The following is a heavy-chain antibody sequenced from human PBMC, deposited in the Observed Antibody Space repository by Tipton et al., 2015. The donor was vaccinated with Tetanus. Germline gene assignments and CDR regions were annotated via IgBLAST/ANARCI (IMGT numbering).Heavy chain of an antibody. D-gene: IGHD3-22*01. CDR3: AREGGAGLVVVIKAFDI. V-gene: IGHV1-2*02. J-gene: IGHJ3*02. CDR2: INPNSGGT. CDR1: GYTFTGYY. Sequence: QVQLVQSGAEVKKPGASVKVSCKASGYTFTGYYMHWVRQAPGQGLEWMGWINPNSGGTNYAQKFQGRVTMTRDTSISTAYMELSRLRSDDTAVYYCAREGGAGLVVVIKAFDIWGQGTMVTVSS.